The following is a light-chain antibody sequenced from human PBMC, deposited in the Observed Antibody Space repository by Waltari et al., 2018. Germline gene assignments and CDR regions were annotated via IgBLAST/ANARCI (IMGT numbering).Light chain of an antibody. J-gene: IGKJ4*01. CDR2: ATS. CDR1: QGIRSW. Sequence: DIQMTQSPPSVSASVGDRLPITCRASQGIRSWLSWYQQKPGKAPKLLIYATSNLQSGVPSRFSGSGSGTEFTLTISSLQPEDVATYYCQEANSFPLTFGGGTKVEI. V-gene: IGKV1-12*01. CDR3: QEANSFPLT.